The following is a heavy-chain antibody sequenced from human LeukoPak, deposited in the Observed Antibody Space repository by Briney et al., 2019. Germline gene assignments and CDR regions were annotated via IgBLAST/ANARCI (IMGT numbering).Heavy chain of an antibody. CDR1: GFTFSNYV. V-gene: IGHV3-23*01. J-gene: IGHJ6*03. D-gene: IGHD1-14*01. CDR2: ISANGGYT. Sequence: GGSLRLSRAASGFTFSNYVMSWVRQAPGKGLEWVSGISANGGYTYYPDSVKGRFTISRDNSKNTLYLQMNSLRAEDTAVYYCAREGNLYYYYMDVWGKGTTVTISS. CDR3: AREGNLYYYYMDV.